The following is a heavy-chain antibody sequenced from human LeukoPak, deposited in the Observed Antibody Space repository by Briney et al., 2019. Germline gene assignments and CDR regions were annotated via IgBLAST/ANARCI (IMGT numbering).Heavy chain of an antibody. J-gene: IGHJ4*02. V-gene: IGHV1-8*01. CDR1: GSPFTSYD. D-gene: IGHD3-3*01. CDR2: MNPNSGNT. Sequence: ASVKVSFKASGSPFTSYDINWVRPATGQGLAWMGWMNPNSGNTGYAQKFQGRVTMTRNTSISTAYMELSSLRSEDTAVYYCASTNYDFWSGYWGGFDYWGQGTLVTVSS. CDR3: ASTNYDFWSGYWGGFDY.